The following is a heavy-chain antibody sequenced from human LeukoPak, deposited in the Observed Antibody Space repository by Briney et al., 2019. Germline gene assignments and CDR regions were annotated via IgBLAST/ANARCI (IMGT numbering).Heavy chain of an antibody. CDR3: ARHLTGSYYSYYYYYMDV. CDR2: IYPGDSDT. CDR1: GYSFTSYW. J-gene: IGHJ6*03. V-gene: IGHV5-51*01. D-gene: IGHD1-26*01. Sequence: GESLKISCKGSGYSFTSYWIGWVRQMPGKGLEWMGIIYPGDSDTRYSPSFQGQVTISADKSISTAYLQWSSLKASDTAMYYCARHLTGSYYSYYYYYMDVWGKGTTVTISS.